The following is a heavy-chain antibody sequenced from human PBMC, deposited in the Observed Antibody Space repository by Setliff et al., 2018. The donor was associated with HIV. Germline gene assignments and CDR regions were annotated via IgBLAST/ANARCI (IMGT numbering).Heavy chain of an antibody. J-gene: IGHJ4*02. CDR3: ATARPGGSPTLDFDY. Sequence: SETLSLTCAFYGGSFSSYYWNWIRQPPGKGLEWIGEFSPTGSPTYNPSLESRVTISVDTSKNQCSLKLRSLTAADTAIYYCATARPGGSPTLDFDYWGQGTLVTVSS. CDR2: FSPTGSP. V-gene: IGHV4-34*01. CDR1: GGSFSSYY. D-gene: IGHD1-26*01.